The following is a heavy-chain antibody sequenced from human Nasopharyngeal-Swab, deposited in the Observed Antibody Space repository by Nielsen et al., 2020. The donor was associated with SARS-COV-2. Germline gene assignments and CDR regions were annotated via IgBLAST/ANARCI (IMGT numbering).Heavy chain of an antibody. Sequence: GESLKISCAGSGFTFGSFGMTWVRQAPGKGLEWVSYISPSSGYIYYAESQKGRTTIYRDNGKNSVYLLMNSLRADDTAVYFCARQARFYYYLDVWGKGTTVTVSS. D-gene: IGHD3-3*01. CDR3: ARQARFYYYLDV. J-gene: IGHJ6*03. CDR2: ISPSSGYI. V-gene: IGHV3-21*01. CDR1: GFTFGSFG.